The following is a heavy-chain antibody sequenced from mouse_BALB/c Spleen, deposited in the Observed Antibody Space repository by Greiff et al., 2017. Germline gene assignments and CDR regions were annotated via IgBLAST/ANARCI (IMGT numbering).Heavy chain of an antibody. J-gene: IGHJ4*01. Sequence: QVQLQQSGAELVKPGASVKLSCKTSGYTFTSYWIQWVKQRPGQGLGWIGEIFPGTGTTYYNEKFKGKATLTIDTSSSTAYMQLSSLTSEDSAVYLCARYYGNYYAMDYWGQGTSVTVSS. CDR1: GYTFTSYW. D-gene: IGHD2-1*01. CDR3: ARYYGNYYAMDY. CDR2: IFPGTGTT. V-gene: IGHV1S132*01.